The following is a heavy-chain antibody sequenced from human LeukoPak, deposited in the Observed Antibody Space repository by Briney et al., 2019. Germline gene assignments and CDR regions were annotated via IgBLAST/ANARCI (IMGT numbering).Heavy chain of an antibody. CDR1: EFSLSDYT. V-gene: IGHV3-21*06. Sequence: PGGSLRLSCAASEFSLSDYTMIWVRQAPGKGLEWVSSIRGTTSDIYYSDSVKGRFTISRDDARNSLYLQMNNLRVEDTAVYYCGRDSPVAGSPWGQGTLVTVSS. J-gene: IGHJ4*02. CDR2: IRGTTSDI. CDR3: GRDSPVAGSP. D-gene: IGHD6-19*01.